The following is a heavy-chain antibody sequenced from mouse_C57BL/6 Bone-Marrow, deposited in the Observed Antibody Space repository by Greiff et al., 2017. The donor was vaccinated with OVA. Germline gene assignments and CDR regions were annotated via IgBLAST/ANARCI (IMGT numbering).Heavy chain of an antibody. D-gene: IGHD2-3*01. CDR2: INPYNGGT. V-gene: IGHV1-19*01. J-gene: IGHJ4*01. CDR3: ARSSWGIYDGYYYAMDY. CDR1: GYTFTDYY. Sequence: VQLQQSGPVLVKPGASVKMSCKASGYTFTDYYMNWVKQSHGKSLEWIGVINPYNGGTSYNQKFKGKATLTVDKSSSTAYMELNSLTSEDSAVYYCARSSWGIYDGYYYAMDYWGQGTSVTVSS.